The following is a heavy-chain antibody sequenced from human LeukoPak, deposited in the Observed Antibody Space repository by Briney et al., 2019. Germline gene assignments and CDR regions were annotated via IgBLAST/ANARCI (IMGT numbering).Heavy chain of an antibody. V-gene: IGHV4-59*01. CDR2: IYYSGST. CDR3: ARLWTYYDLLTGPNYSYYYMDV. CDR1: GGSISSYY. Sequence: PSETLSLTCTVSGGSISSYYWSWIRQPPGKGLEWIGYIYYSGSTNYNPSLKSRVTISVDTSNNQFSLRLSSVTAADTAVYYCARLWTYYDLLTGPNYSYYYMDVWGKGTTVTISS. D-gene: IGHD3-9*01. J-gene: IGHJ6*03.